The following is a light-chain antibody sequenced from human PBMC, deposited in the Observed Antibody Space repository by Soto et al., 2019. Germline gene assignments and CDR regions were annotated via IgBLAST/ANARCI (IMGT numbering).Light chain of an antibody. J-gene: IGKJ2*01. Sequence: DIQMTQSPSSLSASVGDRITIACQASHDINNYLSWFQQKPGKAPRLLIYDASNLEAGVPSSFSGSGSGTDFTFTINSLQPEDIATYFCQQYDDLPYTFGQGTNLEIK. CDR3: QQYDDLPYT. CDR2: DAS. V-gene: IGKV1-33*01. CDR1: HDINNY.